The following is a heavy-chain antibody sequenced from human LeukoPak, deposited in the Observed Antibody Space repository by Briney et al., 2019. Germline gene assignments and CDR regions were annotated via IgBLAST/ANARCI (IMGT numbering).Heavy chain of an antibody. Sequence: PSETLSLTCAVSGGSISSGGYSWSWIRQPPGKGLEWIGYIYHSGSTYYNPSLKSRVTISVDTSKNQFSLKLSSVTAADTAVYYCARAKVRGSGADYWGQGTLVTVSS. J-gene: IGHJ4*02. CDR2: IYHSGST. V-gene: IGHV4-30-2*05. D-gene: IGHD1-26*01. CDR1: GGSISSGGYS. CDR3: ARAKVRGSGADY.